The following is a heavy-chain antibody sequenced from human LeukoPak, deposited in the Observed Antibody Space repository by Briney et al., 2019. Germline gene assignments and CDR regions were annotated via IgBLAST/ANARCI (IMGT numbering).Heavy chain of an antibody. V-gene: IGHV3-20*04. J-gene: IGHJ4*02. CDR2: INWNGGST. D-gene: IGHD3-22*01. Sequence: GGSLRLSCAASGFTFDDYGMSWVRQAPGKGLEWVSGINWNGGSTGYADSVKGRFTISRDNAKNSLYLQMNSLRAEDTALYYCAREYYYDSSGYEDYWGQGTLVTVSS. CDR1: GFTFDDYG. CDR3: AREYYYDSSGYEDY.